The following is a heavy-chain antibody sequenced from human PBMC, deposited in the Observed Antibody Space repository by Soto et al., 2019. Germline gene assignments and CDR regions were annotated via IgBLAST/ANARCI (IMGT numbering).Heavy chain of an antibody. CDR1: GFTLSDNW. CDR2: INNDGSSV. V-gene: IGHV3-74*03. Sequence: EVQLVESGGGLVQPGGSLRLSCAASGFTLSDNWIHWVRGAPGKGLVWVSRINNDGSSVTYADSVKGRFTLSRDNAKNTWFLQMDSLRVEDTAMYYCVRAPEQRPFDYWGQGTLVTVSS. D-gene: IGHD6-25*01. J-gene: IGHJ4*02. CDR3: VRAPEQRPFDY.